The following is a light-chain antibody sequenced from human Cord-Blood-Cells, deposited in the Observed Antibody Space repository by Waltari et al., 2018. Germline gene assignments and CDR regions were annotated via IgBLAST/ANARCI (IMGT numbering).Light chain of an antibody. CDR3: AAWDDSLNGWV. J-gene: IGLJ3*02. CDR1: SSNIGSNT. V-gene: IGLV1-44*01. CDR2: SNN. Sequence: QSVLTQPPSASGNPGQRVTIPCSGISSNIGSNTVNWYQQLPGTAPKLLIYSNNQRPSGVPDRFSGSKSGTSASLAISGLQSEDEADYYCAAWDDSLNGWVFGGGTKLTVL.